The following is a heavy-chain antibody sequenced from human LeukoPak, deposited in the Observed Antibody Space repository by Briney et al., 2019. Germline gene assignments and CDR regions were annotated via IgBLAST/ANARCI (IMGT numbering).Heavy chain of an antibody. CDR1: GYSISSGYY. Sequence: PSETLSLTCAVSGYSISSGYYWGWIRQPPGKGLEWIGSIYHSGSTYYNPSLKSRVTMSVDTSKNQFSLKLSSVTAADTAVYYCARGGSGSSLDYWGQGTLVTVSS. CDR2: IYHSGST. D-gene: IGHD3-10*01. CDR3: ARGGSGSSLDY. J-gene: IGHJ4*02. V-gene: IGHV4-38-2*01.